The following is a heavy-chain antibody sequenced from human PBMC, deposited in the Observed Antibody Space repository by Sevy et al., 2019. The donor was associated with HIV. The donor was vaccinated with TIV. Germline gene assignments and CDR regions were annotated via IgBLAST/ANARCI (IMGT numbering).Heavy chain of an antibody. CDR2: IKQDGSEK. CDR1: GFIFGSYG. J-gene: IGHJ3*02. Sequence: GGSLRLSCSASGFIFGSYGMTWVRQAPGKGLEWVANIKQDGSEKYYVDSVKGRFTISRDNAKNSLYLQMNSLRAEDTAVYYCAREWGGGYDFWSGYYTAFDIWGQGTMVTVSS. D-gene: IGHD3-3*01. V-gene: IGHV3-7*03. CDR3: AREWGGGYDFWSGYYTAFDI.